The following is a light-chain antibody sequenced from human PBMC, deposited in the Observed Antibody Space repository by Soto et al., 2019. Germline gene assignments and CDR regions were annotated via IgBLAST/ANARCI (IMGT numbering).Light chain of an antibody. J-gene: IGLJ1*01. CDR3: SSYTTGATYV. CDR1: SSDVGAYNY. CDR2: EVS. Sequence: QSALTQPASVSVSPGQSITISCTGTSSDVGAYNYVSWYQQYPGKAPKLMIYEVSNGPSGDSNRFSGSKSGNTASLTISGLKAEDEADYYCSSYTTGATYVFGSGTKLTVL. V-gene: IGLV2-14*01.